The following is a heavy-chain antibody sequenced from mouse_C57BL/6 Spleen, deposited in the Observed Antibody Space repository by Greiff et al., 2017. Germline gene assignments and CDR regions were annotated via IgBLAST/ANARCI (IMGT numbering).Heavy chain of an antibody. CDR1: GYTFTDYY. CDR2: IYPGSGNT. V-gene: IGHV1-84*01. D-gene: IGHD2-10*02. Sequence: QVQLQQSGPELVKPGASVKISCKASGYTFTDYYINWVKQRPGQGLAWIGWIYPGSGNTKYNEKFKGKATLTVDTSSSTAYMQLSSLTSEDSAVYFCARGYGNGYFDYWGQGTTLTVSS. J-gene: IGHJ2*01. CDR3: ARGYGNGYFDY.